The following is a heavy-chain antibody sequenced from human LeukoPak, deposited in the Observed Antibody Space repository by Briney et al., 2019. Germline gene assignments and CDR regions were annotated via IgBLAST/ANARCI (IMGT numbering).Heavy chain of an antibody. Sequence: AGGSLRLSCAASGFTFSSYAMSWVPQAPGKGLEWVSTINGSGGSTYYADSVKGRFTIARDNSNNTLYMQMNSLRAEDTAVYYCVNSGSYYDRGTYDYWGQGTLVTVSS. CDR2: INGSGGST. D-gene: IGHD1-26*01. V-gene: IGHV3-23*01. CDR3: VNSGSYYDRGTYDY. J-gene: IGHJ4*02. CDR1: GFTFSSYA.